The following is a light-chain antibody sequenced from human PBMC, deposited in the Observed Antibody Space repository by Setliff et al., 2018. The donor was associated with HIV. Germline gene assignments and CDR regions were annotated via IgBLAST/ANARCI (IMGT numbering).Light chain of an antibody. CDR2: EVR. Sequence: SVLAQPASVSGSPGQSITTACTGTSSDVGGYNYVSWYQQHPGKAPKLIIYEVRNRPSGISNRFSGSKSGNPASLTISGLQAEDEADYYCSSYASTNTLPFGTGTKVTVL. V-gene: IGLV2-14*01. CDR3: SSYASTNTLP. J-gene: IGLJ1*01. CDR1: SSDVGGYNY.